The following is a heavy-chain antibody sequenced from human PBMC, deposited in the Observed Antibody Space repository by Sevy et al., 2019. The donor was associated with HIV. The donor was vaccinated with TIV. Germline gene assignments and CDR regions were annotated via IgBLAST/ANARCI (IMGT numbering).Heavy chain of an antibody. D-gene: IGHD3-10*01. CDR3: ARIDGSGSYYITWYYYYGMDV. Sequence: GESLKISCKGSGYSFTSYWIGWVRQMPGKGLEWMGIIYPGDSDTRYSPSFQGQVTISADKSISTAYLQWSSLKASDTAMYYCARIDGSGSYYITWYYYYGMDVWGQGTTVTVSS. CDR2: IYPGDSDT. J-gene: IGHJ6*02. CDR1: GYSFTSYW. V-gene: IGHV5-51*01.